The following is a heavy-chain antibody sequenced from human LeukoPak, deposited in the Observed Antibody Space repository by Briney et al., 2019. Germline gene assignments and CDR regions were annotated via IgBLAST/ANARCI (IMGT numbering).Heavy chain of an antibody. J-gene: IGHJ1*01. V-gene: IGHV1-69*13. D-gene: IGHD2-21*01. CDR3: ARSDYCGGDCYVSH. CDR1: GGTFSSYA. Sequence: ASVKVSCKASGGTFSSYAISWVRQAPGQGLEWMGGIIPIFGTANYAQKFQGRVTITADESTSTAYMELSSLRSEDTAVYYCARSDYCGGDCYVSHWGQGTLVTVSS. CDR2: IIPIFGTA.